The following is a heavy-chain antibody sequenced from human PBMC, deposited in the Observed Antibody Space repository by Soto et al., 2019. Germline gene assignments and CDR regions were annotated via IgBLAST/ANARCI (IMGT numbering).Heavy chain of an antibody. V-gene: IGHV1-46*01. D-gene: IGHD2-2*01. Sequence: ASVKVSWKASGYTITSYYVHWVRQTPGQGLEWMGVIGPSGDSTNYAQKFQGRVTMTRDSSTSTVHMELSSLRSEDTAVYSCARDSCGITSCYPPPHYYSYYYGLDVWGQGTTVTVSS. CDR1: GYTITSYY. CDR3: ARDSCGITSCYPPPHYYSYYYGLDV. CDR2: IGPSGDST. J-gene: IGHJ6*02.